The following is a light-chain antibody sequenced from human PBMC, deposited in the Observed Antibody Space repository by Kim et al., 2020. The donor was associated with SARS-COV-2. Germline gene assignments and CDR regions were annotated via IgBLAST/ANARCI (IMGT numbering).Light chain of an antibody. V-gene: IGLV1-47*01. Sequence: GQMVTISCSGSTSNVGSNFVYWYQQLPGTAPKLLIYRDSKRPSGVPDRFSGSKSGTSASLAISGLRSEDETEYYCAAWDDSLRAVIFGGGTKLTVL. CDR2: RDS. J-gene: IGLJ2*01. CDR1: TSNVGSNF. CDR3: AAWDDSLRAVI.